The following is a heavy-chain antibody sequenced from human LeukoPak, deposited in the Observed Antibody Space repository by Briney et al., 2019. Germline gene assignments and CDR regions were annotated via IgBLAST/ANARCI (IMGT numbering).Heavy chain of an antibody. D-gene: IGHD6-19*01. CDR3: ASRTIAVAGTFDY. CDR1: GGSVSSGSYY. Sequence: SETLSLTCTVSGGSVSSGSYYWSWTRQPPGKGLEWIGYIYYSGRTNYNPSLESRATISVDTSKNQFSLKLSSVTAADTAVYYCASRTIAVAGTFDYWGQGTLVTVSS. J-gene: IGHJ4*02. CDR2: IYYSGRT. V-gene: IGHV4-61*01.